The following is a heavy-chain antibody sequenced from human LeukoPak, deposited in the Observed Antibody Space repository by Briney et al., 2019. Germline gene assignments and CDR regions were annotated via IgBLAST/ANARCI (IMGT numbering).Heavy chain of an antibody. Sequence: PGGSLRLSCAASGFAFSRYWMHWVRQAPGKGLEWVSAISGSGGSTYYADSVKGRFTISRDNSKNTLYLQMNSLRAEDTAVYYCAKDLQGGWLRFLLDYWGQGTLVAVSS. D-gene: IGHD5-12*01. J-gene: IGHJ4*02. CDR2: ISGSGGST. CDR3: AKDLQGGWLRFLLDY. CDR1: GFAFSRYW. V-gene: IGHV3-23*01.